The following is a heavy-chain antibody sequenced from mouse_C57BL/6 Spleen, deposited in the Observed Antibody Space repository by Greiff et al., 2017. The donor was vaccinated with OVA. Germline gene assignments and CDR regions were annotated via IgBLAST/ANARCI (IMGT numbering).Heavy chain of an antibody. CDR1: GFTFSSYA. V-gene: IGHV5-4*01. D-gene: IGHD2-4*01. CDR3: ARDSDDYDGRFAY. J-gene: IGHJ3*01. Sequence: EVKLVESGGGLVKPGGSLKLSCAASGFTFSSYAMSWVRQTPEKRLEWVATISDGGSYTYYPDNVKGRFTISRDNAKNNLYLQMSHLKSEDTAMYYCARDSDDYDGRFAYWGQGTLVTVSA. CDR2: ISDGGSYT.